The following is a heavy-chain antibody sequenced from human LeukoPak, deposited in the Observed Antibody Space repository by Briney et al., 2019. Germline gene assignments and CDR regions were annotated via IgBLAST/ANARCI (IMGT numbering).Heavy chain of an antibody. CDR1: GDPVSRGSYY. CDR2: VYHTGST. J-gene: IGHJ5*02. D-gene: IGHD6-19*01. V-gene: IGHV4-61*01. CDR3: ARGFASGGYSRYDP. Sequence: PSETLSLTCTVSGDPVSRGSYYWSWIRQPPGKELEWIGYVYHTGSTNYNPSLKSRVTISVDTSKNEFSLKMTSVTAADTAVYYCARGFASGGYSRYDPWGQGTLVTVSS.